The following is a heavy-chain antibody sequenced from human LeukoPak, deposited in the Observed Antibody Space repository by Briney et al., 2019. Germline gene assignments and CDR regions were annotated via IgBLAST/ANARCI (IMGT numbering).Heavy chain of an antibody. J-gene: IGHJ5*02. CDR1: GFTFSSYS. CDR2: ISSSSSYI. D-gene: IGHD2-2*01. CDR3: ARDPGSRGWFDP. Sequence: GGSLRLSCAASGFTFSSYSMSWVRQAPGKGLEWVSSISSSSSYIYYADSVKGRFTISRDNAKNSLYLQMNSLRAEDTAVYYCARDPGSRGWFDPWGQGTLVTVSP. V-gene: IGHV3-21*01.